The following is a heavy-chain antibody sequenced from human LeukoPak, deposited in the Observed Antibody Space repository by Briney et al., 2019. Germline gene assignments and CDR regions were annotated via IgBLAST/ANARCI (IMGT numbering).Heavy chain of an antibody. D-gene: IGHD2-8*01. CDR2: ISSSSSYI. J-gene: IGHJ5*02. CDR3: ARDKLYYRQFDP. CDR1: GFTFSSYS. Sequence: GGSLRLSCAAFGFTFSSYSMNWVRQAPGKGLEWVSSISSSSSYIYYADSVRGRFTISRDNAKNSLYLQMNSLRAEDTAVYYCARDKLYYRQFDPWGQGTLVTVSS. V-gene: IGHV3-21*01.